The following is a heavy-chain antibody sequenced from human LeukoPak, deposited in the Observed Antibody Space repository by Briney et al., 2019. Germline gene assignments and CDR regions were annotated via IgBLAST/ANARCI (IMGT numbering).Heavy chain of an antibody. J-gene: IGHJ4*02. D-gene: IGHD5-12*01. CDR1: GFTFSTYA. CDR2: ISGSGGSA. V-gene: IGHV3-23*01. CDR3: AKGYSGYDLSFDY. Sequence: GGSLRLSCAASGFTFSTYAMSWVRQAPGKGLEWVSAISGSGGSAYQADSVKGRFTISRDNSKNTLYLQMNSLRAEDTAVYYCAKGYSGYDLSFDYWGQGTLVTVSS.